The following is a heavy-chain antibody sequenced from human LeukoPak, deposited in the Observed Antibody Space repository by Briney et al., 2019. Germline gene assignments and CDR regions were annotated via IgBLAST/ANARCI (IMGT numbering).Heavy chain of an antibody. CDR1: GYTFTSYY. CDR3: ARSSMVDTPDY. CDR2: IIPIFGTA. Sequence: ASVKVSCKASGYTFTSYYMHWVRQAPGQGLEWMGGIIPIFGTANYAQKFQGRVTITADKSTSTAYMELSSLRSEDTAVYYCARSSMVDTPDYWGQGTLVTVSS. D-gene: IGHD5-18*01. V-gene: IGHV1-69*06. J-gene: IGHJ4*02.